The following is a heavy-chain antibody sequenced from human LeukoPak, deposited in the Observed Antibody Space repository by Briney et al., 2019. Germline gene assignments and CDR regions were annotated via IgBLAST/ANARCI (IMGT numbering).Heavy chain of an antibody. Sequence: SETLSLTCAVYGGSFSGYYWSWIRQPPGKGLEWIGEINHSGSTNYNPSLKSRVTISVDTSKNQFSLKLSSVTAADTAVYYCVRHLTYCDYVWGINTGTYFDYWGQGTLVTVSS. J-gene: IGHJ4*02. CDR3: VRHLTYCDYVWGINTGTYFDY. V-gene: IGHV4-34*01. CDR2: INHSGST. D-gene: IGHD3-16*01. CDR1: GGSFSGYY.